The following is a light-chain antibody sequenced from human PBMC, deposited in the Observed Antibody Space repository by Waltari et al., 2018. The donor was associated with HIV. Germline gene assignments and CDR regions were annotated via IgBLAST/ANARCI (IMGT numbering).Light chain of an antibody. CDR1: SPNIGSNT. CDR2: NNN. CDR3: AAWDDSLSGYV. J-gene: IGLJ1*01. Sequence: QSVLTQSPSASATPGQRVTISCSGSSPNIGSNTVNWYQQLPGLAPKLPLYNNNQRPSGVPDRFSGSKSGTSASLAVSGLQSDDEADYYCAAWDDSLSGYVFGTGTKVTVL. V-gene: IGLV1-44*01.